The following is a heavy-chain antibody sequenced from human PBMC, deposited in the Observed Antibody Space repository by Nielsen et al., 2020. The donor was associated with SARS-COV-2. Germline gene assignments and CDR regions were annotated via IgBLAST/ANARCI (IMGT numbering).Heavy chain of an antibody. J-gene: IGHJ4*02. D-gene: IGHD7-27*01. CDR3: ARGNGWGSYFDY. V-gene: IGHV3-30-3*01. Sequence: GGSLRLSCAATGFTFSNYAMHWVRQAPGKGLEWVAVISYDGSNKYYADSVKGRFTISRDNSKNTLYLQMNSLRAEDTAVYYCARGNGWGSYFDYWGQGTLVTVSS. CDR2: ISYDGSNK. CDR1: GFTFSNYA.